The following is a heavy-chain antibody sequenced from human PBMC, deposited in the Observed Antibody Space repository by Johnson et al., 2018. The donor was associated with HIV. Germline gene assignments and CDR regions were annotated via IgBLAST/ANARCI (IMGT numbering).Heavy chain of an antibody. J-gene: IGHJ3*01. Sequence: QMQLVESGGGVVQPGRSLRLSCAASGFTFSSYGMHWVRQAPGKGLEWVAVIWYDGSNKYYADSVKGRFTISRDNSKNTLFLHMSDLRPEDTAVYYCAKDIYSVSKIRGLIAPALENHGMDVWGQGTMVTVS. CDR3: AKDIYSVSKIRGLIAPALENHGMDV. V-gene: IGHV3-33*06. CDR2: IWYDGSNK. D-gene: IGHD3-10*01. CDR1: GFTFSSYG.